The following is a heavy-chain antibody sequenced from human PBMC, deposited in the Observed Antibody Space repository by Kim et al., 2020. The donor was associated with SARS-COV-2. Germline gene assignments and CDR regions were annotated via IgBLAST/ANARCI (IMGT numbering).Heavy chain of an antibody. Sequence: GGSLRLSCAASGFTFSSYWMHWVRQAPGKGLMWVSRINSDGSSTSYADSVKGRFTISRDNAKNTLYLQMNSLRAEDTAVYYCASSFSSSWYDWFDPWGQGNLCTPSS. J-gene: IGHJ5*02. CDR1: GFTFSSYW. CDR2: INSDGSST. D-gene: IGHD6-13*01. V-gene: IGHV3-74*01. CDR3: ASSFSSSWYDWFDP.